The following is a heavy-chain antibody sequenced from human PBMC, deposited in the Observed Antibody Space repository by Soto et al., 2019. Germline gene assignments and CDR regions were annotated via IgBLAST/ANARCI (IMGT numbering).Heavy chain of an antibody. D-gene: IGHD3-10*01. CDR1: GGIFSTYA. CDR2: IIPIFGTP. V-gene: IGHV1-69*01. CDR3: ARDREDYGSGNYYNRIDF. J-gene: IGHJ4*02. Sequence: QVQLVQSGAVVKKPGSSVKVSCKASGGIFSTYAISWLRQAPGHGLEWMGGIIPIFGTPNYAQRFQGRVTITADESTRTAYMELSRLRSEDTAVYYCARDREDYGSGNYYNRIDFWGQGTLVTVSS.